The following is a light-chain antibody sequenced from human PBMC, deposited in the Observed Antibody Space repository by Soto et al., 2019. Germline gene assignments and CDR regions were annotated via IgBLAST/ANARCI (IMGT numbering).Light chain of an antibody. Sequence: QSALTQPRSVSGSPGQSVTISCTGTSSDVGADIYVSWYQQYPAKAPKVMIYDVGRRPSGVPDRFSGSKSGNTASLTISGLQAEDEAVYFCCSYAGNKTVVFGGGTKLTVL. CDR1: SSDVGADIY. J-gene: IGLJ3*02. CDR3: CSYAGNKTVV. CDR2: DVG. V-gene: IGLV2-11*01.